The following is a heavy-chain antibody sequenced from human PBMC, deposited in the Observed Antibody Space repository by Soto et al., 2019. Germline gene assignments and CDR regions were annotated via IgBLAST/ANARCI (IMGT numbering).Heavy chain of an antibody. J-gene: IGHJ5*02. Sequence: EVQLVESGGGLVQPGGSLRLSCAASGFTFSSYSMNWVRQAPGKGLEWVAYIRSSSDIIYYADSVKGRFTISRDNAKNSLHLQMNSLRDEDTAVYYCARDRGDGYRELDPWGQGTLVTVPS. V-gene: IGHV3-48*02. CDR3: ARDRGDGYRELDP. CDR2: IRSSSDII. CDR1: GFTFSSYS. D-gene: IGHD5-12*01.